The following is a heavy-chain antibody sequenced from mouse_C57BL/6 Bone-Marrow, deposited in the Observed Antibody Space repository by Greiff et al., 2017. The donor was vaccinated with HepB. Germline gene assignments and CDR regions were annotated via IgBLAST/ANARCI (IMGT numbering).Heavy chain of an antibody. V-gene: IGHV7-1*01. J-gene: IGHJ3*01. Sequence: EVQLMESGGGLVQSGRSLRLSCATSGFTFSDFYMEWVRQAPGKGLEWIAASRNKANDYTTEYSASVKGRFIVSRDTSQSILYLQMNALRAEDTAIYYCARDEKGSWFAYWGQGTLVTVSA. CDR2: SRNKANDYTT. CDR1: GFTFSDFY. CDR3: ARDEKGSWFAY.